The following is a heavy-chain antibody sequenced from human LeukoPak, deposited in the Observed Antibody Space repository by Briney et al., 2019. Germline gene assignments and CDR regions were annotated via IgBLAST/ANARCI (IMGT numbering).Heavy chain of an antibody. CDR1: GGSISSYY. V-gene: IGHV4-59*08. CDR3: ARGGAVAGLYYYYGMDV. Sequence: PSETLSLTCTVSGGSISSYYWSWIRQPPGKGLEWIGYIYYSGSTNYNPSLKSRVTISVDTSENQFSLKLSSVTAADTAVYYCARGGAVAGLYYYYGMDVWGQGTTVTVSS. J-gene: IGHJ6*02. CDR2: IYYSGST. D-gene: IGHD6-19*01.